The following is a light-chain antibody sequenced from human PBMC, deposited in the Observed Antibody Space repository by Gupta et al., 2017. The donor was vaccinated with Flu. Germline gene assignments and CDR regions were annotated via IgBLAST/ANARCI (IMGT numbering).Light chain of an antibody. J-gene: IGLJ2*01. CDR1: IRDIGGFDY. CDR2: QVT. Sequence: SALPQPPSASGSPGQSVTISCPGPIRDIGGFDYVSWFQQHPGKAPQPLIYQVTARPPGVPARFSGSKSANTASLTVSGRHPDDEDDYYCISNAAGPVVFGGGTRLTVL. CDR3: ISNAAGPVV. V-gene: IGLV2-8*01.